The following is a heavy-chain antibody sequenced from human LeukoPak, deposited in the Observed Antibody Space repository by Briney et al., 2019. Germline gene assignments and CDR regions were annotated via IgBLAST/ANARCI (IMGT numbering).Heavy chain of an antibody. V-gene: IGHV4-4*07. CDR3: ARVGYDSSGSSPKETNNWFDP. CDR1: GGSISSYY. J-gene: IGHJ5*02. Sequence: SETLSLTCTVSGGSISSYYWSWIRQPAGKGLEWIGRIYTSGSTNYNPSLKSRVTMSVDTSKNQFSLKLSSVAAADTAVYYCARVGYDSSGSSPKETNNWFDPWGQGTLVTVSS. CDR2: IYTSGST. D-gene: IGHD3-22*01.